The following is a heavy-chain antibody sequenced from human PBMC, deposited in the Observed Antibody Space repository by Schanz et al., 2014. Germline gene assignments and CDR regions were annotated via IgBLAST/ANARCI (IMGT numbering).Heavy chain of an antibody. V-gene: IGHV1-69*08. Sequence: QVQLVQSGAEVKKPGSSVKVSCKASGGTFSSSTLTWVRQAPGQGLEWMGRIIPILDKTNYAQKFQGRVTMTADKSTSTVYMEVSGLRSDDTAIYYCARVHIATYHYNSPGAFDIWGQGTRVTGSS. CDR1: GGTFSSST. CDR2: IIPILDKT. CDR3: ARVHIATYHYNSPGAFDI. J-gene: IGHJ3*02. D-gene: IGHD3-10*01.